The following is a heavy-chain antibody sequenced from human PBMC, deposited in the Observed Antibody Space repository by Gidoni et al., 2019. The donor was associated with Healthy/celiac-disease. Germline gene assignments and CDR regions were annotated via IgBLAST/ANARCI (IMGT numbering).Heavy chain of an antibody. CDR3: AKDQAEETYYDFWSGYWSWFDP. CDR2: ISGSGGST. V-gene: IGHV3-23*01. J-gene: IGHJ5*02. Sequence: EVQLLESGGGLVQPGGSLRLSCAASGFTFTSHPMSWVRQAPGKGLEWVSAISGSGGSTYYADSVKGRFTISRDNSKNTLYLQMNSLRAEDTAVYYCAKDQAEETYYDFWSGYWSWFDPWGQGTLVTVSS. D-gene: IGHD3-3*01. CDR1: GFTFTSHP.